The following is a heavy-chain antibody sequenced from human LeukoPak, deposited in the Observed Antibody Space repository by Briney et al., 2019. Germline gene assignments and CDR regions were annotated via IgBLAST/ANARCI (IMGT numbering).Heavy chain of an antibody. D-gene: IGHD1-26*01. Sequence: GGSLRLSCAASGFTFSSYAMHWVRQAPGKGLEWGAVISYDGSNKYYADSVKGRFTISRDNSKNTLYLQMNSLRAEDTAVYYCAREWDTPIPWGQGTLVTVSS. CDR1: GFTFSSYA. CDR2: ISYDGSNK. V-gene: IGHV3-30-3*01. J-gene: IGHJ5*02. CDR3: AREWDTPIP.